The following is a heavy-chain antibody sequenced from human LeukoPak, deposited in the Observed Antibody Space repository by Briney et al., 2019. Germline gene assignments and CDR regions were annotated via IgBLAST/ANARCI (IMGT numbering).Heavy chain of an antibody. CDR2: IIPIFGTA. CDR3: ARDIKTGYSYGHKPSLVY. V-gene: IGHV1-69*13. Sequence: SVKVSCKASGGTFSSYAISWVRQAPGQGLEWMGRIIPIFGTANYAQKFQGRVTITADESTSTAYMELSSLRSDDTAVYYCARDIKTGYSYGHKPSLVYWGQGTLVTVSS. CDR1: GGTFSSYA. D-gene: IGHD5-18*01. J-gene: IGHJ4*02.